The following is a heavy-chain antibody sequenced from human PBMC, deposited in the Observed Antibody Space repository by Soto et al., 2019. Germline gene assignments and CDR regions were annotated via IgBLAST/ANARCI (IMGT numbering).Heavy chain of an antibody. CDR3: ARGGYYGSGSSVDY. D-gene: IGHD3-10*01. V-gene: IGHV6-1*01. CDR1: VDSVSSNSAA. Sequence: SQTLSLTCAISVDSVSSNSAAWNWIRQSPSRGLEWLGRTYYRSKWYNDYAVSVKSRITINPDTSKNQFSLQLSSVTPEDTAVYYCARGGYYGSGSSVDYWGQGTLVTVSS. J-gene: IGHJ4*02. CDR2: TYYRSKWYN.